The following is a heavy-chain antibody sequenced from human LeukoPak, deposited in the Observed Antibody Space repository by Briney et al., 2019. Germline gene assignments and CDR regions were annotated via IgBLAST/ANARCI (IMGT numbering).Heavy chain of an antibody. J-gene: IGHJ3*02. V-gene: IGHV3-15*01. CDR1: GFTFSSYE. Sequence: PGGSLRLSCAASGFTFSSYEMNWVRQAPGKGLEWVGRIKSKIDGGTTNYAAPVKGRFTISRDDSKNTLYLQMNSLKTEDTAVYYCTTRYGGTLDAFDIWGQGTMVTVSS. CDR2: IKSKIDGGTT. CDR3: TTRYGGTLDAFDI. D-gene: IGHD4-23*01.